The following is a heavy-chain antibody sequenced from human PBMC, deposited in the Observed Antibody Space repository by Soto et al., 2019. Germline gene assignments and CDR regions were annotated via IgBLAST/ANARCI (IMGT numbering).Heavy chain of an antibody. J-gene: IGHJ4*02. CDR3: ATDLNWEQY. CDR1: GFTFGTYW. D-gene: IGHD7-27*01. Sequence: EVQLVESGGGVVQPGGSLRLSSAASGFTFGTYWMTWVRQAPGKGLECVGNIKPDGSERYYVDSVKGRFTISRDNAKNSLYLHMNSLRAEDTAVYYCATDLNWEQYWGQGTLVTVSS. V-gene: IGHV3-7*04. CDR2: IKPDGSER.